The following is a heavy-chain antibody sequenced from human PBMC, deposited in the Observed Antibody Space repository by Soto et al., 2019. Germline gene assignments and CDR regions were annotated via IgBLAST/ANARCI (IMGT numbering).Heavy chain of an antibody. Sequence: EAQLLESGGGLAQPGGTLRLSCAASGFTFSTYPMAWVRQAPGKGLEWVSTIHGSGETAYYADSVKGRFTISRDNSKNTVYLQMDSLRAEDTAIYYCAKRQSGSYNGAFDVWGQGTVVTVSS. CDR2: IHGSGETA. D-gene: IGHD1-26*01. J-gene: IGHJ3*01. V-gene: IGHV3-23*01. CDR3: AKRQSGSYNGAFDV. CDR1: GFTFSTYP.